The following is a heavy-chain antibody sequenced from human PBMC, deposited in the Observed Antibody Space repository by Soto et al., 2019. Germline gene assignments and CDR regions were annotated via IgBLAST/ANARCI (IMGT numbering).Heavy chain of an antibody. J-gene: IGHJ6*02. CDR2: IWYDGSNK. D-gene: IGHD3-22*01. CDR3: ARDLVDSSGYNAYYGMDV. CDR1: GFTFSSYG. Sequence: LRLSCAASGFTFSSYGMHWVRQAPGKGLEWVAVIWYDGSNKYYADSVKGRFTISRDNSKNTLYLQMNSLRAEDTAVYYCARDLVDSSGYNAYYGMDVWGQGTTVTVSS. V-gene: IGHV3-33*01.